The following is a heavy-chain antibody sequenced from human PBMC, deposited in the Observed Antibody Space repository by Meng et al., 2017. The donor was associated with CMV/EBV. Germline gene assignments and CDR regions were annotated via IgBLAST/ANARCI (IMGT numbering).Heavy chain of an antibody. CDR1: GYTFTSYY. CDR2: INPSGGRT. J-gene: IGHJ5*02. CDR3: ARAISGLGGWFDP. V-gene: IGHV1-46*01. D-gene: IGHD2-15*01. Sequence: KASGYTFTSYYMHWVRQAPGQGLEWMGIINPSGGRTSYAQKFQGRVTMTRDTSTSTVYMELSSLRSEDTAVYYCARAISGLGGWFDPWGQGTLVTVSS.